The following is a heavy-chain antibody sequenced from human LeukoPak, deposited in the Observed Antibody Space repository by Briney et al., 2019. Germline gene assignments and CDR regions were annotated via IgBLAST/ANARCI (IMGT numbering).Heavy chain of an antibody. V-gene: IGHV3-48*04. CDR1: GFTFSSYS. J-gene: IGHJ4*02. Sequence: GGSLRLSCEASGFTFSSYSMNWVRQAPGKGLEWVSDVHGSSSPVDYADSVRGRFTMSRDNTKNSLYLQMNNLRVEDTAIYYCARDHDWAFDYWGQGILVTVSS. D-gene: IGHD3-9*01. CDR2: VHGSSSPV. CDR3: ARDHDWAFDY.